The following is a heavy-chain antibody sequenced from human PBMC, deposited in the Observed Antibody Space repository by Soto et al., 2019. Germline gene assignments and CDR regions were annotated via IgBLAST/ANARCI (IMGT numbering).Heavy chain of an antibody. CDR3: ARDSTYYDILTGYHGLDY. CDR1: GGTFSSYT. D-gene: IGHD3-9*01. Sequence: ASVKVSCKASGGTFSSYTISWVRQAPGQGLEWMGRITPILGIANYAQKFQGRVTITADKSTSTAYMELSSLRSEDTAVYYCARDSTYYDILTGYHGLDYWGQGTLVTVSS. CDR2: ITPILGIA. J-gene: IGHJ4*02. V-gene: IGHV1-69*04.